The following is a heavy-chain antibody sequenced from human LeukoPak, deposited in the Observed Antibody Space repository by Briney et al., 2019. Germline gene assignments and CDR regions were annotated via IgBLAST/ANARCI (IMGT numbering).Heavy chain of an antibody. Sequence: GRSLRLSCAASGFTFDDYAMHWVRQAPGKGLEWVSGISWNSGSIGYADSVKGRFTISRDNAKNSLYLQMNSLRAEDTALYYCTVAYCGGDCYSGYYYYGMDVWGQGTTVTVSS. V-gene: IGHV3-9*01. CDR1: GFTFDDYA. J-gene: IGHJ6*02. D-gene: IGHD2-21*02. CDR2: ISWNSGSI. CDR3: TVAYCGGDCYSGYYYYGMDV.